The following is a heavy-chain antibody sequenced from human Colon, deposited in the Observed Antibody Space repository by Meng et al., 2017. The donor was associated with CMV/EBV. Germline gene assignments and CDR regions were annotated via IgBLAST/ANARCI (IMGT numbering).Heavy chain of an antibody. CDR1: GYTFTGYL. Sequence: QGRLMQSGAEMWEHGASVKVSCNASGYTFTGYLIHWVRQAPGQGLEWMGWINPYSGDTIYAQKFEVGVTMTRDASITTAYLELSSLKSDDTAVYYCGTFGGDFDYWGQGTLVTVSS. J-gene: IGHJ4*02. CDR2: INPYSGDT. D-gene: IGHD3-3*01. V-gene: IGHV1-2*02. CDR3: GTFGGDFDY.